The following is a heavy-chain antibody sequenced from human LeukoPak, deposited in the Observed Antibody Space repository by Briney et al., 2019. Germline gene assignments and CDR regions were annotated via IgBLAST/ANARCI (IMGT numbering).Heavy chain of an antibody. J-gene: IGHJ4*02. D-gene: IGHD3-22*01. V-gene: IGHV3-21*01. CDR2: ISTSSSYI. CDR1: GFTFSSYS. Sequence: GGSLRPSCAASGFTFSSYSMNWVRQAPGKGLEWVSSISTSSSYIYYADSVKGRFTVSRDNAKNSLYLQMNSLRAEDTAVYYCARDSSYYYDSFFWGQGTLVTVSS. CDR3: ARDSSYYYDSFF.